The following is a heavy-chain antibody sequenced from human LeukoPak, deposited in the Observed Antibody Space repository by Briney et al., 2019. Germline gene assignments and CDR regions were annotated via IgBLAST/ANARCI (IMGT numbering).Heavy chain of an antibody. CDR2: INSDGSST. J-gene: IGHJ4*02. Sequence: GGSLRLSCAASGFTFSSYWMHWVRHAPGKGLVWVSRINSDGSSTSYADSVKGRFTISRDNAKNTLYLQMNSLRAEDTAVYYCAREGYNWNDVDLDCWGQGTLVTVSS. CDR1: GFTFSSYW. V-gene: IGHV3-74*01. D-gene: IGHD1-1*01. CDR3: AREGYNWNDVDLDC.